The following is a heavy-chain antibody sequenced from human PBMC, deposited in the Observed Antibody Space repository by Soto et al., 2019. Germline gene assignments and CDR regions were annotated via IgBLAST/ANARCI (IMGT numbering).Heavy chain of an antibody. CDR2: IIPIFGTA. CDR3: ARSSDYDSSGFRAFDI. D-gene: IGHD3-22*01. Sequence: SVKVSCKASGGTFSSYAISWVRQAPGQGLEWMGGIIPIFGTANYAQKFQGRVAITADESTSTAYMELSSLRSEDTAVYYCARSSDYDSSGFRAFDIWGQGTMVTVSS. J-gene: IGHJ3*02. CDR1: GGTFSSYA. V-gene: IGHV1-69*13.